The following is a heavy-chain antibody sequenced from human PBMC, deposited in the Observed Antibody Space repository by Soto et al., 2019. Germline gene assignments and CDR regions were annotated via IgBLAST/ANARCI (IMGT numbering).Heavy chain of an antibody. J-gene: IGHJ5*02. CDR2: IYYSGST. CDR3: ARLRSYGSLRWFDP. D-gene: IGHD5-18*01. Sequence: QVQLQESGPGLVKPSETLSLTCTVSGGSVRSGSYYWSWIRQPPGKGLEWIGYIYYSGSTNYHPSLKSRVTISVDTSKNQFSLKLSSVTAADTAVYYCARLRSYGSLRWFDPWGHGTLVTVSS. V-gene: IGHV4-61*01. CDR1: GGSVRSGSYY.